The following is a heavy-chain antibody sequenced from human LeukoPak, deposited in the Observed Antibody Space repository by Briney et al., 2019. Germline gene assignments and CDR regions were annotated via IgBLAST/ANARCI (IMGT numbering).Heavy chain of an antibody. D-gene: IGHD3-10*01. Sequence: GGSLRLSCAVSGVTLSGYWMGWVRQAPGKGLEWVANINQDGVEKYYVDSVRGRFTISRDNAKNSLYLQMNTLRAEDTAVYYCARDPPGWGHGTLVTVSS. V-gene: IGHV3-7*03. J-gene: IGHJ4*01. CDR3: ARDPPG. CDR2: INQDGVEK. CDR1: GVTLSGYW.